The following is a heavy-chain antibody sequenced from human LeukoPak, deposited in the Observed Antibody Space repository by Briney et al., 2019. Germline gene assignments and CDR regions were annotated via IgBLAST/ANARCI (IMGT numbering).Heavy chain of an antibody. Sequence: GGSLRLSCAASGFTFDDYAMHWVRQAPGKGLASVSGISWNSGSIGYADSVKARFTISRDNAKNSLYLQMNSLRAEDTALYYCAKDTSYGGNSGEFDYWGQGTLVTVSS. CDR1: GFTFDDYA. D-gene: IGHD4-23*01. J-gene: IGHJ4*02. V-gene: IGHV3-9*01. CDR3: AKDTSYGGNSGEFDY. CDR2: ISWNSGSI.